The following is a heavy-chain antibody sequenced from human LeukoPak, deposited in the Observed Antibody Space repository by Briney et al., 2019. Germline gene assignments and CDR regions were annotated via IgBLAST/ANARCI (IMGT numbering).Heavy chain of an antibody. CDR3: ARGRGSGWYWFDP. CDR2: IYYSGST. J-gene: IGHJ5*02. Sequence: SETLSLTCTVSGGSVSSGSFYWSWIRQPPGKGLEWIGYIYYSGSTNYNPSLKSRVTISVDTSKNQFSLKLSSVTAADTAVYYCARGRGSGWYWFDPWGQGTLVTVSS. V-gene: IGHV4-61*01. CDR1: GGSVSSGSFY. D-gene: IGHD6-19*01.